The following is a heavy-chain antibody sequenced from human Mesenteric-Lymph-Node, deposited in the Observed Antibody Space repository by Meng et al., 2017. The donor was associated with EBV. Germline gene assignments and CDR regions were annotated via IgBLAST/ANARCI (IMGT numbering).Heavy chain of an antibody. CDR3: ARGRLYDFWSGQYYFDY. J-gene: IGHJ4*02. CDR1: GGSFSGYY. CDR2: INHSGST. D-gene: IGHD3-3*01. Sequence: QVQLQQWGAGLLKPSEXLSLTCAVYGGSFSGYYWSWIRQPPGKGLEWIGEINHSGSTNYNPSLKSRVTISVDTSKNQFSLKLSSVTAADTAVYYCARGRLYDFWSGQYYFDYWGQGTLVTVSS. V-gene: IGHV4-34*01.